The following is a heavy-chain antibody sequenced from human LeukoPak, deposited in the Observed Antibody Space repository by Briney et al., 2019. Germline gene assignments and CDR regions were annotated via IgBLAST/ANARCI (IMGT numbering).Heavy chain of an antibody. Sequence: GGSLRLSCAASGFTFSTYSMNWFRQAPGKGLEWISYISVSAITIYYADYVKGRFTISRDNAKNSLYLQMNSLRAEDTAVYYCTRDRGYSGSYVQDWGQGTLVTVSS. CDR2: ISVSAITI. D-gene: IGHD1-26*01. CDR3: TRDRGYSGSYVQD. V-gene: IGHV3-48*04. CDR1: GFTFSTYS. J-gene: IGHJ1*01.